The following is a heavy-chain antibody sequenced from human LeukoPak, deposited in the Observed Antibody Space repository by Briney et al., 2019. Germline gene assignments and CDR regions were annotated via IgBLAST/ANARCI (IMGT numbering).Heavy chain of an antibody. CDR3: AKRFESGSSALRPTIHY. CDR1: GFTFSSYA. CDR2: ISGSADRT. V-gene: IGHV3-23*01. Sequence: GGSLRLSCAASGFTFSSYAMSWVRQAPGKGLEWVSAISGSADRTYYADSVKGRFTISRDNSKNTVYLQVNSLRAEDTAVYYCAKRFESGSSALRPTIHYWGQGSPVTVSS. J-gene: IGHJ4*01. D-gene: IGHD5-18*01.